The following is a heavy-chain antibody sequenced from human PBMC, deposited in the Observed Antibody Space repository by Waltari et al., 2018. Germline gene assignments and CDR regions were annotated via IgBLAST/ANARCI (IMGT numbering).Heavy chain of an antibody. J-gene: IGHJ3*02. CDR3: ARVGIHDAFDI. CDR1: GFTFSSYS. D-gene: IGHD7-27*01. Sequence: EVQLVESGGGLVQPGGSLRLSCAASGFTFSSYSMNWVRQAPGKGLEWVSYISSSSSTIYYADSVKGRFTISRDNAKNSLYLQMNSLRAEDTAVYNCARVGIHDAFDIWGQGTMVTVSS. V-gene: IGHV3-48*04. CDR2: ISSSSSTI.